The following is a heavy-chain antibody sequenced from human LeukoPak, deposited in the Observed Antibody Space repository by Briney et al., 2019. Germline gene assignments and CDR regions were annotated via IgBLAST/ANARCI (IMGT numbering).Heavy chain of an antibody. CDR1: GGFISTYY. CDR3: AKSPRTVSTIFDY. Sequence: SETLSLTCTVSGGFISTYYWSWLRQSPGKGLEWIGYIHERGSTNHNPSLKSRVTMSVDTSKNQFSLKLTSVTAADTAVYFCAKSPRTVSTIFDYWGQVTLVTVSS. D-gene: IGHD5/OR15-5a*01. CDR2: IHERGST. J-gene: IGHJ4*02. V-gene: IGHV4-59*01.